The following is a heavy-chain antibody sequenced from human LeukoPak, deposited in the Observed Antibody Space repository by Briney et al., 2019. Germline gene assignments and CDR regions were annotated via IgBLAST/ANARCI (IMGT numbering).Heavy chain of an antibody. CDR2: INHSGST. Sequence: KSSETLSLTCAVYGGSFSGYYWSWIRQPPGKGLEWIGEINHSGSTNYNPSLKSRVTISVDTSKNQFSLKLSSVTAADTAVYYCARQGGRDGYNRRWGQGTLVTVSS. J-gene: IGHJ4*02. V-gene: IGHV4-34*01. D-gene: IGHD5-24*01. CDR3: ARQGGRDGYNRR. CDR1: GGSFSGYY.